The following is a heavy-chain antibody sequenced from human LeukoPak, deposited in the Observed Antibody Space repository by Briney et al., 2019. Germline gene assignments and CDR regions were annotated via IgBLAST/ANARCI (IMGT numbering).Heavy chain of an antibody. Sequence: PGGSLRLSCAASGFTFSSYAMSWVRQAPGKGLEWVSYVSSSGSTIYYADSVKGRFTISRDNAKNSLYLQMNSLRAEDTAVYYCARGLRFLEWLFPFDYWGQGTLVTVSS. CDR3: ARGLRFLEWLFPFDY. CDR1: GFTFSSYA. CDR2: VSSSGSTI. V-gene: IGHV3-48*03. D-gene: IGHD3-3*01. J-gene: IGHJ4*02.